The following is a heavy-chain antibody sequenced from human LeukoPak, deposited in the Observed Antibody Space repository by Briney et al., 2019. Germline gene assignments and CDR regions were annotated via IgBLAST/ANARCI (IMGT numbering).Heavy chain of an antibody. CDR3: ALGPRYYDSSGYYDAFDI. CDR2: IYTSGST. V-gene: IGHV4-4*07. Sequence: SETLSLTCTVSVGSISSYYWSWIRQPAGKGLDWIGRIYTSGSTNYNPSLKSRVTMSVDTSKNQFSLKLSSVTAADTAVYYCALGPRYYDSSGYYDAFDIWGQGTMVTVSS. CDR1: VGSISSYY. J-gene: IGHJ3*02. D-gene: IGHD3-22*01.